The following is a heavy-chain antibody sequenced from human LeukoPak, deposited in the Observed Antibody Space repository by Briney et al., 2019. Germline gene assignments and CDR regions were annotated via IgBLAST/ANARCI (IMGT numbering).Heavy chain of an antibody. Sequence: ASVKVSCKASGYTFTSYAMHWVRQAPGQGLEWMGWISAYNGNTNYAQKLQGRVTMTTDTSTSTAYMELRSLRSDDTAVYYCARSDYDFWSGYYYPVNWFDPWGQGTLVTVSS. CDR3: ARSDYDFWSGYYYPVNWFDP. J-gene: IGHJ5*02. D-gene: IGHD3-3*01. CDR1: GYTFTSYA. V-gene: IGHV1-18*01. CDR2: ISAYNGNT.